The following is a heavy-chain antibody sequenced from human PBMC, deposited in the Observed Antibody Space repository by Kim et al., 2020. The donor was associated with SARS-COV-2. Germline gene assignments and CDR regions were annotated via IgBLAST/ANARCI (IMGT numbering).Heavy chain of an antibody. CDR1: GFPFTTYY. D-gene: IGHD1-26*01. Sequence: GGSLRLSCAASGFPFTTYYMTWVRQAPGKGLEWVANIKPDGSDKNYVESVKGRFTISRDNTERSLSLQMKSLRVEDTAVYYCARGGGSYYSVWGRGTLVTVSS. CDR3: ARGGGSYYSV. J-gene: IGHJ4*02. CDR2: IKPDGSDK. V-gene: IGHV3-7*01.